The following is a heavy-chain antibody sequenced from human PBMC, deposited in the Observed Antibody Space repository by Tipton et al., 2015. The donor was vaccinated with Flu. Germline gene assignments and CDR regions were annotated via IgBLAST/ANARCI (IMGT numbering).Heavy chain of an antibody. D-gene: IGHD3-3*01. V-gene: IGHV5-51*01. J-gene: IGHJ4*02. Sequence: EVQLVQSGAEVKKSGESLKISCEGSGYNFGKYWIGWVRQMPGKGLEWMGNIFPGDSDTRYNPSFQGQVTISADKSISTAYLQWSSLKASDTAMYYCARLDDGFWSGSYFDFWGQGTLVTVSS. CDR1: GYNFGKYW. CDR2: IFPGDSDT. CDR3: ARLDDGFWSGSYFDF.